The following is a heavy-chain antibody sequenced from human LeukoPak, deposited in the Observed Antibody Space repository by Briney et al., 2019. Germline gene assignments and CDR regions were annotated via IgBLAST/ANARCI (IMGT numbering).Heavy chain of an antibody. Sequence: PSETPSLTCDVSGSSVNSDQYWGWMRHSPGAGLEWIGSVHQTGSPYYNPSLGSRVSLSIDSPKNSFSLRLTSVTAADTAVYYCAMLRLGELSLLANAYDIWGQGTMVIVSS. CDR3: AMLRLGELSLLANAYDI. CDR2: VHQTGSP. CDR1: GSSVNSDQY. V-gene: IGHV4-38-2*01. D-gene: IGHD3-16*02. J-gene: IGHJ3*02.